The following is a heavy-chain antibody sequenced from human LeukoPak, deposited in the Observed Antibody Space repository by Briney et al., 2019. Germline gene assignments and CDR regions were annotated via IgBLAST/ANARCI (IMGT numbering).Heavy chain of an antibody. CDR2: ISSSSSTI. CDR3: ASHSSSYYFNY. D-gene: IGHD6-13*01. CDR1: GFTFSSYS. V-gene: IGHV3-48*02. Sequence: GGSLRLSCAASGFTFSSYSMNWVRQAPGKGLEWVSYISSSSSTIYYAYSVKGRFTISRDNVKYSVSLQMNSLRDADTAVYYCASHSSSYYFNYWGQGTLVTVSS. J-gene: IGHJ4*02.